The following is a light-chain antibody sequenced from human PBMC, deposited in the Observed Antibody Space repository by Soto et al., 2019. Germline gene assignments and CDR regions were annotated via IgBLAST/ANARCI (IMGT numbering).Light chain of an antibody. J-gene: IGKJ1*01. CDR1: QSVSSN. V-gene: IGKV3-11*01. Sequence: EIVMTQSPATLSVSPGERATLSCRASQSVSSNLAWYQQKPGQGPRLLIYDASNRATGVSARFSGSGYGTDFTLTISSLEPDDFAVYYCHQRSSWPRGTFGQGTKVEIK. CDR3: HQRSSWPRGT. CDR2: DAS.